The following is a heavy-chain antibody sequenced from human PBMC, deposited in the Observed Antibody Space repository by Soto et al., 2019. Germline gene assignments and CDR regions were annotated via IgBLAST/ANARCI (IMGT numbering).Heavy chain of an antibody. CDR2: IWYDGSNK. D-gene: IGHD4-4*01. Sequence: PGGSLRLSSAASGFTFSSYGMHGVRQAPGKGLEWVAVIWYDGSNKYYPDSVKGRFTISRDNSKNTLYLQMNSLRAEDTAVYYCESDSYDYSNYVLAPWGQGTLVTLSS. CDR1: GFTFSSYG. V-gene: IGHV3-33*01. J-gene: IGHJ5*02. CDR3: ESDSYDYSNYVLAP.